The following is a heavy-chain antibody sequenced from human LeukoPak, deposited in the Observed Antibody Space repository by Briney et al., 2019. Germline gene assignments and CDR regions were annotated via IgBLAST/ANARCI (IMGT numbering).Heavy chain of an antibody. CDR2: INPNSGGT. CDR3: ARDWGVIDYYGSAHAFDI. V-gene: IGHV1-2*06. D-gene: IGHD3-22*01. CDR1: GYTFTGYY. J-gene: IGHJ3*02. Sequence: ASVKVSCKASGYTFTGYYMHWVRQAPGQGLEWMGRINPNSGGTNYAQKFQGRVTMTRDTSISTAYMELSRLRSDDTAVYYCARDWGVIDYYGSAHAFDIWGQGTMVTVSS.